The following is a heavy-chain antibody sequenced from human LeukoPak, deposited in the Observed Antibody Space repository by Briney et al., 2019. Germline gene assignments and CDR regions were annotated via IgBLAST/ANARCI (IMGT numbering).Heavy chain of an antibody. D-gene: IGHD6-13*01. CDR1: GYSFTSYW. CDR3: ARRDRSSSWYPNYYYYGMDV. V-gene: IGHV5-10-1*01. Sequence: PGESLKISCKGSGYSFTSYWISWVRQMPGKGLEWMGRIDPSDSYTNHSPSFQGHVTISADKSISTAYLQWSSLKASDTAMYYCARRDRSSSWYPNYYYYGMDVWGKGTTVTVSS. J-gene: IGHJ6*04. CDR2: IDPSDSYT.